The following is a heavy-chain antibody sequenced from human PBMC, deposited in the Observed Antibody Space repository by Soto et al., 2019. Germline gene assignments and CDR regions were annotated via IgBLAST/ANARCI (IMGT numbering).Heavy chain of an antibody. J-gene: IGHJ4*02. CDR1: VGSVSSGSYY. CDR2: IYYSGST. D-gene: IGHD1-26*01. V-gene: IGHV4-61*01. CDR3: ARANIVGATRPFHH. Sequence: SETLSLTCTVSVGSVSSGSYYWGWIRQPPGKGLEWIGYIYYSGSTNYNPSLKSRVTISVDTSKNQFSLKLSSVTAADTAVYYCARANIVGATRPFHHWGPAPCVTVSS.